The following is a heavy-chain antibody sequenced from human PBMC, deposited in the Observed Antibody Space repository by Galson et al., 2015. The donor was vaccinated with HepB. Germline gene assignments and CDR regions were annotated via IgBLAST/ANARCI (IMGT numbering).Heavy chain of an antibody. CDR1: GFTFSSYS. J-gene: IGHJ6*02. CDR3: ARYYDFWSGYYPNYGMDV. D-gene: IGHD3-3*01. Sequence: SCAASGFTFSSYSMNWVRQAPGKGLEWVSSISSSSSYIYYADSVKGRFTISRDNAKNSLYLQMNSLRAEDTAVYYCARYYDFWSGYYPNYGMDVWGQGTTVTVSS. V-gene: IGHV3-21*01. CDR2: ISSSSSYI.